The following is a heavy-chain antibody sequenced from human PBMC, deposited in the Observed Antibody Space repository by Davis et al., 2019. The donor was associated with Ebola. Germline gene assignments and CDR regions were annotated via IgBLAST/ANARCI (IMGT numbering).Heavy chain of an antibody. CDR2: ISTNGETT. D-gene: IGHD3-9*01. Sequence: GSLRLSCSATGFPFGSYAMHWVRQAPGKGLESVARISTNGETTYYAESVKGRFTISRDNSKNTLYLQMSSLRPEDTAVYYCARDRYDILTGYYIYFDYWGQGTLVTVSS. CDR1: GFPFGSYA. CDR3: ARDRYDILTGYYIYFDY. V-gene: IGHV3-64D*06. J-gene: IGHJ4*02.